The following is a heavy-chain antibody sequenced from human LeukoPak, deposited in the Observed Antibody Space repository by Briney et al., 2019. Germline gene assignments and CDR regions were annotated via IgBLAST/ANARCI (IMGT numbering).Heavy chain of an antibody. V-gene: IGHV3-48*03. J-gene: IGHJ4*02. D-gene: IGHD1-26*01. CDR1: GFTFSNYE. Sequence: PGGSLRLSCAASGFTFSNYEMNWVRQAPGKGLEWVSYISSSGTSIYYADSVKGRFTISRDNAENSLYLQMNSLRAEDTAVYYCAREVGATSGYFDYWGQGTLVTVSS. CDR3: AREVGATSGYFDY. CDR2: ISSSGTSI.